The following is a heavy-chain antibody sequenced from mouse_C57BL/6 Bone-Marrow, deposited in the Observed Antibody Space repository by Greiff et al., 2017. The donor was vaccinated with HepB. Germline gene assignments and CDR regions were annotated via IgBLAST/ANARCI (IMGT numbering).Heavy chain of an antibody. CDR1: GYTFTSYW. Sequence: VQLQQPGAELVKPGASVKLSCKASGYTFTSYWMQWVKQRPGQGLEWIGEIDPSDSYTNYNQKFKGKATLTVDTSSSTAYMQLSSLTSEDSAVYYCARSLIYYYGSRYFDVWGTGTTVTVSS. CDR3: ARSLIYYYGSRYFDV. J-gene: IGHJ1*03. CDR2: IDPSDSYT. V-gene: IGHV1-50*01. D-gene: IGHD1-1*01.